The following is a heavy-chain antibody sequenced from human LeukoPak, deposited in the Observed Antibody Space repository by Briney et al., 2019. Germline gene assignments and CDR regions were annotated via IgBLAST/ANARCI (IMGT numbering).Heavy chain of an antibody. CDR2: IYYSGST. V-gene: IGHV4-59*08. D-gene: IGHD3-3*01. Sequence: TSETLSLTCTVSGGSISSYYWSWIRQPPGKGLEWIGYIYYSGSTNYNPSLKSRVTISVDTSKNQFSLKLSSVTAADTAVYYCAGRDYDFGWFDPWGQGTLVTVSS. J-gene: IGHJ5*02. CDR1: GGSISSYY. CDR3: AGRDYDFGWFDP.